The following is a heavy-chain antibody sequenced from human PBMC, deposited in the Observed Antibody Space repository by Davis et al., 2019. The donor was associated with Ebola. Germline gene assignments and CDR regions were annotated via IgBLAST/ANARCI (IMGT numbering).Heavy chain of an antibody. CDR1: GGSFSGYY. CDR2: INHSGST. J-gene: IGHJ5*02. Sequence: SETLSLTCAVYGGSFSGYYWSWIRQPPGKGLEWIGEINHSGSTNYNPSLKSRVTISVDTSKNQFSLKLSSVTAADTAVYYCARELGYCSGGSCYSGLGLHPWGQGTLVTVSS. CDR3: ARELGYCSGGSCYSGLGLHP. V-gene: IGHV4-34*01. D-gene: IGHD2-15*01.